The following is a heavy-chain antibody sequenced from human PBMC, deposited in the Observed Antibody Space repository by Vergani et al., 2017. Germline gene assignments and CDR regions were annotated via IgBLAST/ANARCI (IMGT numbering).Heavy chain of an antibody. Sequence: VQLVESGGGVVQPGTSLRLSCVVSGFALNRHAMYWVRQAPGKGQEWVAFIRNKAYGGTTEYAASVKGRFTISRDDSKRLAYLQLSGLKTEDTAVYFCSRGRGYSFGYSDYWGQGTLVTVSS. V-gene: IGHV3-49*04. CDR1: GFALNRHA. D-gene: IGHD5-18*01. J-gene: IGHJ4*02. CDR3: SRGRGYSFGYSDY. CDR2: IRNKAYGGTT.